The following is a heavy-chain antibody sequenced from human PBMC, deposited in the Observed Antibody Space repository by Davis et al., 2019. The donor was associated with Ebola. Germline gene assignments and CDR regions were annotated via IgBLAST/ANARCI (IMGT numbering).Heavy chain of an antibody. V-gene: IGHV3-53*01. CDR1: TFTLNDYY. D-gene: IGHD2-8*01. CDR3: ARERGCSDGVCYTRWYDP. J-gene: IGHJ5*02. Sequence: GESLKISCAASTFTLNDYYMSWVRQAPGKGLEWVSTLYSRGSTYYADSVKGRFIISRDISKNILYLQMNSLRGEDTAIYHCARERGCSDGVCYTRWYDPWGQGTLVTVSS. CDR2: LYSRGST.